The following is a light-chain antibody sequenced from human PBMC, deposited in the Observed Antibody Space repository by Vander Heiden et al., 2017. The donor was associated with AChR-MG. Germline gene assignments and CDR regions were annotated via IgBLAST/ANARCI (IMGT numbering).Light chain of an antibody. V-gene: IGLV2-14*03. CDR1: STDIGGFTY. Sequence: QSALTQPPSVSASPRQSISISCSGTSTDIGGFTYVSWYQQYPGKAPKLMIYDASNRPSGVSNRFAASKSGNTAALTISGLQSEDEAHYYCSSYTSTNTPVFGGGTKVTVL. J-gene: IGLJ2*01. CDR3: SSYTSTNTPV. CDR2: DAS.